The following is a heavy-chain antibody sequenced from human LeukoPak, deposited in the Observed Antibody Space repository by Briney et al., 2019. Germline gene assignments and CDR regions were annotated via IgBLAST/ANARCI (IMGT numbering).Heavy chain of an antibody. J-gene: IGHJ5*02. CDR3: ASLFSSTSRNWFDP. CDR2: INPNSSGT. D-gene: IGHD2-2*01. V-gene: IGHV1-2*06. CDR1: GYTFTGYY. Sequence: GASVKVSCKASGYTFTGYYMHWVRQAPGQGLEWMGRINPNSSGTNYAQKFQGRVAMTRDTSISTAYMELSRLRSDDTAVYYCASLFSSTSRNWFDPWGQGTLVTVSS.